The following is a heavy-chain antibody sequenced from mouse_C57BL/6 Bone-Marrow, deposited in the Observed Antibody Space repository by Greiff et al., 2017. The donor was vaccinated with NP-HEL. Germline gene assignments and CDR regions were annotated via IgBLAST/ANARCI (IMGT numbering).Heavy chain of an antibody. Sequence: EVKVVESGGGLVQPGGSLSLSCAASGFTFTDYYMSWVRQPPGKALEWLGFIRNKANGYTTEYSASVKGRFTISRDNSQSVLYLQMNALRAEDSATYYCASHYGYYVLWYFDVWGTGTTVTVSS. V-gene: IGHV7-3*01. CDR2: IRNKANGYTT. CDR3: ASHYGYYVLWYFDV. CDR1: GFTFTDYY. D-gene: IGHD2-1*01. J-gene: IGHJ1*03.